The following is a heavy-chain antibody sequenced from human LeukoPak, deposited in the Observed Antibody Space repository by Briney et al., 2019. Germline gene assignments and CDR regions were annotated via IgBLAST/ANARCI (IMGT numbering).Heavy chain of an antibody. Sequence: SETLSLTCAVYGGSFSGYYWSWIRQPPGKGLEWIGEINHSGSTNYNPSLKSRVTISVDTSKNQFSLKLSSVTAADTAVYYCAIGAGIAAAGTGWFDPWGQGTLVTVSS. D-gene: IGHD6-13*01. V-gene: IGHV4-34*01. CDR3: AIGAGIAAAGTGWFDP. J-gene: IGHJ5*02. CDR2: INHSGST. CDR1: GGSFSGYY.